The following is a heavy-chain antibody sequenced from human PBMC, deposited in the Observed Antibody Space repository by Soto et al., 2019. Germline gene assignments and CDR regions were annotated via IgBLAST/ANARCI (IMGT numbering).Heavy chain of an antibody. V-gene: IGHV1-18*01. CDR1: GYTFTSYG. D-gene: IGHD3-9*01. J-gene: IGHJ3*02. Sequence: QVQLVQSGAEVKKPGASVKVSCKASGYTFTSYGISWVRQAPGQGLEWMGWISAYNGNTNYAQKLQGRVTMTTDTPTSXXYXEXXSLRSDDTAVYYCARGSTLGLYDILTGYYRDAFDIWGQGTMVTVSS. CDR2: ISAYNGNT. CDR3: ARGSTLGLYDILTGYYRDAFDI.